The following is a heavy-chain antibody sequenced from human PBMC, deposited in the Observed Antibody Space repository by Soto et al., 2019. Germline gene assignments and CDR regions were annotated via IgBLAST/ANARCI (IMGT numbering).Heavy chain of an antibody. Sequence: QITLKESGPTLVKPTQTLTLTCTFSGSSLSTSGEAVGWIRQPPGKALEWLALIYWDDDKRYSPSLNNRLTITKDTSKNQVLLFMTNMDPADTATYFCAHSGDGGTADSWGQGTLVTVSS. CDR3: AHSGDGGTADS. D-gene: IGHD3-16*01. CDR2: IYWDDDK. CDR1: GSSLSTSGEA. J-gene: IGHJ4*02. V-gene: IGHV2-5*02.